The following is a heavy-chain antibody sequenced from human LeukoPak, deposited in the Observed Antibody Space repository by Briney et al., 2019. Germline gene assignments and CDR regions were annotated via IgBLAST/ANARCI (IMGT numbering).Heavy chain of an antibody. J-gene: IGHJ6*02. V-gene: IGHV1-18*01. CDR2: ISGYNGNT. CDR1: GYTFTNYF. Sequence: GASVKVSCKASGYTFTNYFISWVRQAPGQGLEWMGWISGYNGNTYYAQNLQGRVTMTTDTSTSTAYMELRSLTSDDTAIYYCAREGDGYRHRGEYYYGMDVWGQGTTVTVSS. D-gene: IGHD5-24*01. CDR3: AREGDGYRHRGEYYYGMDV.